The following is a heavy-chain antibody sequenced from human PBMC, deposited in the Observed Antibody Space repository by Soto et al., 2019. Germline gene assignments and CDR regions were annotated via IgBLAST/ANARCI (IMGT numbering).Heavy chain of an antibody. V-gene: IGHV4-59*01. CDR1: GGSISSYY. D-gene: IGHD7-27*01. CDR3: ARVNWADAFDI. CDR2: IYYSGST. Sequence: SETLSLTCTVSGGSISSYYLSWIRQPPGKGLEWIGYIYYSGSTNYNPSLKSRATISVDTSKNQFSLKLSSVTAADTAVYYCARVNWADAFDIWGQGTMVTVSS. J-gene: IGHJ3*02.